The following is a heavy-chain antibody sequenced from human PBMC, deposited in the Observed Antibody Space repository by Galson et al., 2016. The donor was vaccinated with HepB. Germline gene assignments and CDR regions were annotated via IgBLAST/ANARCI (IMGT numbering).Heavy chain of an antibody. J-gene: IGHJ4*02. V-gene: IGHV4-4*02. Sequence: SETLSLTCVVSGGSISIGNWYSWVRQPPGKGLERIGEIHHSGNTNYNSSLKSRVAMSADKSKNQFSLKLSFVTAADTAVYYCARDSGVTAARTSFLFDSWGQGTLVTVSS. CDR2: IHHSGNT. CDR1: GGSISIGNW. D-gene: IGHD6-13*01. CDR3: ARDSGVTAARTSFLFDS.